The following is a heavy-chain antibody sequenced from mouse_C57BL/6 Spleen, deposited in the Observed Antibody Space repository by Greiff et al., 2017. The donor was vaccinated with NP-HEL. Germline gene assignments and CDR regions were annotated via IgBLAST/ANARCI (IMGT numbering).Heavy chain of an antibody. J-gene: IGHJ4*01. Sequence: QVQLKQPGAELVKPGASVKLSCKASGYTFTSYWMHWVKQRPGQGLEWIGMFHPNSGSTNYNEKFKSKATLTVDKSSSTAYMQLSSLTSEDSAVYYCARKLSLYYAMDYWGKGTSVTVSS. CDR3: ARKLSLYYAMDY. CDR2: FHPNSGST. CDR1: GYTFTSYW. D-gene: IGHD1-1*02. V-gene: IGHV1-64*01.